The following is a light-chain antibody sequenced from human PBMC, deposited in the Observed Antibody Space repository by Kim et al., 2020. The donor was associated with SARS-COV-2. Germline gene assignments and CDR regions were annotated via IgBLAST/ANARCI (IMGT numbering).Light chain of an antibody. Sequence: SYELTQPPSVSVSPGQTARITCSGDALPKQYAYWYQQKPGQAPVMVIYKDSERPSGIPERFSGSSSGTTVTLTISGVQAEDEADNYCHSADRSGTWVFGG. CDR3: HSADRSGTWV. CDR2: KDS. J-gene: IGLJ3*02. V-gene: IGLV3-25*03. CDR1: ALPKQY.